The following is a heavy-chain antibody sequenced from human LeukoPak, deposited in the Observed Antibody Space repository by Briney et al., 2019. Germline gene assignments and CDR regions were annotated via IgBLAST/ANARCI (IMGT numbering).Heavy chain of an antibody. Sequence: SETLSLTCAVYGGSLSGYYWSWIRQPPGKGLEWIGEINHSGSTNYNPSLKSRVTISVDTSKNQFSLKLSSVTAADTAVYYCARGRRDYDFWSGYLYYFDYWGQGTLVTVSS. CDR1: GGSLSGYY. V-gene: IGHV4-34*01. CDR3: ARGRRDYDFWSGYLYYFDY. J-gene: IGHJ4*02. CDR2: INHSGST. D-gene: IGHD3-3*01.